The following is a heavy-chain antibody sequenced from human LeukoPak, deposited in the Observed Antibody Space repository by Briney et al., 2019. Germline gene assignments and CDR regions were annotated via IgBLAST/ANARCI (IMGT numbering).Heavy chain of an antibody. CDR2: ISGSGGST. J-gene: IGHJ4*02. CDR3: AKRKLDYGGNSDYFDY. V-gene: IGHV3-23*01. Sequence: PSETLSLTCTVSGYSISSGYYWGWIRQPPGKGLEWVSAISGSGGSTYYADSVKGRFTISRDNSKNTLYLQMNSLRAEDTAVYYCAKRKLDYGGNSDYFDYWGQGTLVTVSS. CDR1: GYSISSGYY. D-gene: IGHD4-23*01.